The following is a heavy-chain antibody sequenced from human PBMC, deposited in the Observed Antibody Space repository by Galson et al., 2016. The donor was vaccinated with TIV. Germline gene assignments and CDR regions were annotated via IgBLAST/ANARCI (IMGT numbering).Heavy chain of an antibody. CDR2: INHRGIT. D-gene: IGHD1-1*01. J-gene: IGHJ4*02. CDR3: ARYSNDEGDAYGFAY. Sequence: SETLSLTCGVYGGSLSGYYWSWIRQSPGKGLERIGEINHRGITNYNPSLKSRVAISVDTSKNQFSLKVRSVTAADTAVYYCARYSNDEGDAYGFAYWGQGTLVTVSS. CDR1: GGSLSGYY. V-gene: IGHV4-34*01.